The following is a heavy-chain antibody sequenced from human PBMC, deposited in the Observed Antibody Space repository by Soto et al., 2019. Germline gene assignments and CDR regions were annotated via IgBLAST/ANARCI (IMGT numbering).Heavy chain of an antibody. CDR3: TGEVASGY. J-gene: IGHJ4*02. V-gene: IGHV3-30*03. CDR2: ISRDGRTT. Sequence: QVQLVESGGGVVQPGRSLRLSCPVSGFTVSSYGMHWVRQAPGKGLEWVAVISRDGRTTFYADSVKGRFTISRDNSRNTLFLEMNTLRGDDMAVYYCTGEVASGYWGQGTLVTVSS. CDR1: GFTVSSYG. D-gene: IGHD2-8*02.